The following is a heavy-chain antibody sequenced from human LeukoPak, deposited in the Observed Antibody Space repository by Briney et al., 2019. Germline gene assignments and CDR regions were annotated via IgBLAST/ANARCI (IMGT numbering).Heavy chain of an antibody. J-gene: IGHJ4*02. CDR2: ISWNSGSI. D-gene: IGHD3-10*01. CDR3: AKDSGHDYRSGSSFDY. CDR1: GFTFDDYA. Sequence: GGSLRLSCAASGFTFDDYAMHWVRQAPGKGLEWVSGISWNSGSIGYADSVKGRFTISRDNAKNSLYLQMNSLRAEDTALYYCAKDSGHDYRSGSSFDYWGQGTLVTVSS. V-gene: IGHV3-9*01.